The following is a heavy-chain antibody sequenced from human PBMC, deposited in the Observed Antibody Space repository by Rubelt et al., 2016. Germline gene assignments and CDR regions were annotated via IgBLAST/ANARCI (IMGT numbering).Heavy chain of an antibody. J-gene: IGHJ4*02. V-gene: IGHV4-59*01. CDR1: GGSISTYY. D-gene: IGHD4-17*01. CDR2: IYYTGST. Sequence: QVQLQQWGAGLLKPSETLSLTCTVSGGSISTYYWSWIRQPPGKGLEWIGYIYYTGSTNYNPSLKRRVTISVDTSKNQFSLKLSSVTAADTAVYYCARDRYGDYTLDYWGQGSLVTVSS. CDR3: ARDRYGDYTLDY.